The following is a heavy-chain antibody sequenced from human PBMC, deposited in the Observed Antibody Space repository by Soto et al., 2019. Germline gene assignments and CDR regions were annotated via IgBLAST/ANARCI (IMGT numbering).Heavy chain of an antibody. Sequence: QVQLVQSGAEVQKPGSSVKVSCKASGGTFSSYSINWVRQAPGQGLECMGEIIPIFGTANYAQKFQGRVTITADESTSTAYMELSSLTSENTAVYYCARDGGSHSGGIDYWGQGTLVTV. D-gene: IGHD1-26*01. CDR3: ARDGGSHSGGIDY. CDR2: IIPIFGTA. V-gene: IGHV1-69*01. J-gene: IGHJ4*02. CDR1: GGTFSSYS.